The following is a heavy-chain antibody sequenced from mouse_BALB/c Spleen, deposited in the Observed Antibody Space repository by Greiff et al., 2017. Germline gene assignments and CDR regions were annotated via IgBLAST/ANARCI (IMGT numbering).Heavy chain of an antibody. V-gene: IGHV1S34*01. Sequence: LVKTGASVKISCKASGYSFTGYYMHWVKQSHGKSLEWIGYISCYNGATSYNQKFKGKATFTVDTSSSTAYMQFNSLTSEDSAVYYCARGDGKGGYYFDYWGQGTTLTVSS. CDR2: ISCYNGAT. J-gene: IGHJ2*01. D-gene: IGHD2-1*01. CDR3: ARGDGKGGYYFDY. CDR1: GYSFTGYY.